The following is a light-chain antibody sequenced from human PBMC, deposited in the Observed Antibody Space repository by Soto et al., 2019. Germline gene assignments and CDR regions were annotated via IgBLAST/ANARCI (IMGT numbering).Light chain of an antibody. J-gene: IGLJ1*01. CDR3: SSYTSGSTPYV. CDR1: SSDVGGYNY. CDR2: DVS. Sequence: QSVLTQPASVSGSPGQSITISCTGTSSDVGGYNYVSWYQQHPGKAPKLMIYDVSDRPSGISVRFSGSKSGNTASLTISGLQAEDEADYFCSSYTSGSTPYVFGTGTKLTVL. V-gene: IGLV2-14*01.